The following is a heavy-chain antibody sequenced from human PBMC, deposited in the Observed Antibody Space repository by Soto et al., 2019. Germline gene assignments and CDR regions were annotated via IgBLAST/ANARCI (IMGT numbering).Heavy chain of an antibody. J-gene: IGHJ4*02. CDR1: GYTFTSYY. D-gene: IGHD3-9*01. V-gene: IGHV1-46*01. Sequence: QVQLVQSGAEVKKPGASVKVSCKASGYTFTSYYMHWVRQAPGQGLEWVVIINPSGGSTSYAQKFQGRVTMTRDTSTSTVYMELSRLRSEDTAVYYWARDGGADTIIDYRSIFDYWGQGTLVPVSS. CDR2: INPSGGST. CDR3: ARDGGADTIIDYRSIFDY.